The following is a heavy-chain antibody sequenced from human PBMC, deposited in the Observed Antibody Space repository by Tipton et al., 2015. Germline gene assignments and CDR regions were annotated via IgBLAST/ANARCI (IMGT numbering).Heavy chain of an antibody. D-gene: IGHD3-16*01. J-gene: IGHJ4*02. CDR3: ARYRLGVDY. CDR2: MYSSGTT. CDR1: GGSVSSGYHY. Sequence: TLSLTCTVSGGSVSSGYHYWSWIRQPPGKGLQWIGYMYSSGTTKNNPSLEGRVTISVDTSKNHFSLRLSSVTAADTAVYYCARYRLGVDYWGQGTLVTVSS. V-gene: IGHV4-61*03.